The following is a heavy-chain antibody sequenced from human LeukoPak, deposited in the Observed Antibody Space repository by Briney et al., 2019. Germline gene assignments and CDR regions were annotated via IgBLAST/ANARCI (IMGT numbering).Heavy chain of an antibody. J-gene: IGHJ4*02. D-gene: IGHD4-17*01. CDR3: ARDPAHYLRYGYFDY. CDR1: GFMLSGSA. V-gene: IGHV3-21*01. CDR2: INDAGSHI. Sequence: GGSLRLSCAASGFMLSGSAMNWVRQAPGKGLEWVSSINDAGSHIYYTDSVKGRFTISRDNAKNSLYLQMNSLRAEDSTLYYCARDPAHYLRYGYFDYWGQGTLVTVSS.